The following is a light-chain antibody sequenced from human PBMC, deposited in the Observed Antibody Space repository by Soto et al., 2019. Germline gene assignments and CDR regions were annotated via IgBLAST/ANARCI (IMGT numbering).Light chain of an antibody. CDR2: DVS. CDR1: ISDVGGYNY. CDR3: SSYTRSSTYV. V-gene: IGLV2-14*03. J-gene: IGLJ1*01. Sequence: QSALTQPASVSGSPGQAVTISCTGTISDVGGYNYGSWYQQHPGKAPKLMIFDVSNRPSGVSNRFSGSKSGYTASLTISGLQAEDEADYYCSSYTRSSTYVFGTGTKLTVL.